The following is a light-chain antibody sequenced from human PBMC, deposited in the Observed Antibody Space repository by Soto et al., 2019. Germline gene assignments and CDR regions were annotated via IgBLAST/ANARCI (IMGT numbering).Light chain of an antibody. CDR1: NSDVGGSNY. V-gene: IGLV2-14*01. CDR2: DVS. Sequence: QSAPTQPASVSGSPGQSITISCTGTNSDVGGSNYVSWYQQHPGKAPKLMIYDVSNRPSGVSNRFSGSKSGSTASLTISGLQAEDEADYHCSSYTSSNSWVFGGGTKLTVL. J-gene: IGLJ3*02. CDR3: SSYTSSNSWV.